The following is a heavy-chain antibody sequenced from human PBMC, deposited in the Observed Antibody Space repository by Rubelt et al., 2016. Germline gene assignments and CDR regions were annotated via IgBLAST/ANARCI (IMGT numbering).Heavy chain of an antibody. D-gene: IGHD5-12*01. V-gene: IGHV1-46*01. CDR2: INPQTLHR. J-gene: IGHJ4*02. CDR3: ARDVVVADREDYFGL. Sequence: GLEWIGVINPQTLHRGYAESFDDRVTFTRDMSTRTVYMEVTSLRSVDTAVYYCARDVVVADREDYFGLWGQGTPITVSA.